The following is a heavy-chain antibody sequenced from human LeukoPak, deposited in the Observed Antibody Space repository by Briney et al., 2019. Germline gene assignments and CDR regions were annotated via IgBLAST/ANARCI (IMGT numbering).Heavy chain of an antibody. V-gene: IGHV4-59*01. Sequence: SETLSLTCTVSGGSISSYYWSWIRQPPGKGLEWIGYIYYSGSTNYNPSLKSRVTISVDTSKNQFSLKLSSVTAADTAVYYCARVVDEGQDAFDIWGQGTMVTVSS. CDR2: IYYSGST. J-gene: IGHJ3*02. CDR1: GGSISSYY. CDR3: ARVVDEGQDAFDI.